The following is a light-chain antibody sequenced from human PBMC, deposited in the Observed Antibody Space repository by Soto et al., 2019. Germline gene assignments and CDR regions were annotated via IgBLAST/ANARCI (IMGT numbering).Light chain of an antibody. CDR3: QQYGSSPWT. CDR2: GAS. V-gene: IGKV3-20*01. CDR1: QSVSSSY. J-gene: IGKJ1*01. Sequence: IVLTQSPGTLSLSPGERATLSCRASQSVSSSYLAWYQQKPGQAPRLLIYGASSMATGIPDRFSGSGSGTDFTLTISRLEPEDFAAYYFQQYGSSPWTFGQGTKVEIK.